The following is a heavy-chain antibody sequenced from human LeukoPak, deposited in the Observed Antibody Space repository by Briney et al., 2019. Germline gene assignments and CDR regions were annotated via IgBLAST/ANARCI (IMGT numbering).Heavy chain of an antibody. J-gene: IGHJ3*01. CDR1: GFTFSGYY. Sequence: PGGSLRLSCAASGFTFSGYYMSWIRQAPGKGLEWVSSISNSGTNVCYADSVKGRFTISRDNAKTSLYLQMSSLRAEDTAVYYCARDQVGPNDAFDFWGQGTMVTVSP. CDR2: ISNSGTNV. CDR3: ARDQVGPNDAFDF. D-gene: IGHD1-26*01. V-gene: IGHV3-11*01.